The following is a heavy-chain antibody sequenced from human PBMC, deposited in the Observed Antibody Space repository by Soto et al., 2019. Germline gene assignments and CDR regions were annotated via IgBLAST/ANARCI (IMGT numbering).Heavy chain of an antibody. CDR3: AKVLGIVASPYDY. J-gene: IGHJ4*02. CDR2: ISGSGGRT. Sequence: EVQLLESGGGLVQPGGSLRLSCAASGFTFSSYAMSWVRQAPGKGLEWVSAISGSGGRTYYADSVKGRFTISRDNAKNTLYLQMNSLRAEDTAVYYCAKVLGIVASPYDYWGQGTLVTVSS. V-gene: IGHV3-23*01. CDR1: GFTFSSYA. D-gene: IGHD5-12*01.